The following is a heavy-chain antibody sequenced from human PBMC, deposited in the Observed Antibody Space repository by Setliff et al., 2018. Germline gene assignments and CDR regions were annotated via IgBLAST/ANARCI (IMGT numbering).Heavy chain of an antibody. CDR1: GYSFTGHY. CDR3: AREVVVVKSAINYYYYMDV. CDR2: INPRTGVT. V-gene: IGHV1-2*02. J-gene: IGHJ6*03. D-gene: IGHD2-2*01. Sequence: ASVKVSCKASGYSFTGHYIHWVRQAPGQGLEWMGWINPRTGVTNPAQKFQGRIVMTRDTSITTVYMELSSLRSDDTAVFYCAREVVVVKSAINYYYYMDVWGKGTTVTVSS.